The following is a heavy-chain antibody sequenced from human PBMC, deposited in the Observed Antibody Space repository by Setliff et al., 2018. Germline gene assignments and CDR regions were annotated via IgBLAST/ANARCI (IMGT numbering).Heavy chain of an antibody. J-gene: IGHJ5*02. V-gene: IGHV1-8*01. D-gene: IGHD6-6*01. Sequence: ASVKVSCKASGYTFTRYAINWVRQAPGQGLEWMGWINPKRGYTGYVQKFQGRVSMTTNTSISTVYMELNSLRSDDTAVYYCARSVEKGLESWFDPWGQGTLVTVSS. CDR2: INPKRGYT. CDR3: ARSVEKGLESWFDP. CDR1: GYTFTRYA.